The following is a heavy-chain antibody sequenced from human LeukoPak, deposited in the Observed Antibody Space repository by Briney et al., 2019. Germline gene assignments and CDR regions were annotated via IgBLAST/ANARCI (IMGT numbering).Heavy chain of an antibody. J-gene: IGHJ4*02. D-gene: IGHD6-13*01. Sequence: PGGSLRLSCAASGFTFSSYSMNWVRQAPGKGLEWVSSISSSSSYIYYADSVKGRFTISRDNAENSLYLQMNSLRAEDTAVYYCARDGGSSWYYFDYWGQGTLVTVSS. V-gene: IGHV3-21*01. CDR1: GFTFSSYS. CDR3: ARDGGSSWYYFDY. CDR2: ISSSSSYI.